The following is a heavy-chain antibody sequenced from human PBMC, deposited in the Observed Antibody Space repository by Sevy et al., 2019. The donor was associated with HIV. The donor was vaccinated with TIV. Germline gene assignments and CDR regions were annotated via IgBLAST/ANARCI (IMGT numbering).Heavy chain of an antibody. CDR2: IKSKTEGATR. Sequence: GGSLRLSCAASGFNFANAWMSWVRQPPGRGLEWVGRIKSKTEGATRDFAAPVKGRFVISRDDSRNTLYLQMDNLKIEATAVYYCAAGLGTSDFDNWGLGFLFTSSS. CDR3: AAGLGTSDFDN. D-gene: IGHD3-16*01. J-gene: IGHJ4*02. V-gene: IGHV3-15*01. CDR1: GFNFANAW.